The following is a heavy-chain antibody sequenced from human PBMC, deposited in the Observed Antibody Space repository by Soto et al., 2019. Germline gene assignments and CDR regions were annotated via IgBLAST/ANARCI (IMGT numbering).Heavy chain of an antibody. CDR2: ISGYNGDT. V-gene: IGHV1-18*01. D-gene: IGHD1-1*01. CDR3: ARDGQLHRMDVLYYGMDV. CDR1: GYTFTSNG. Sequence: QVQLVQSAAEVKKPGASVKVSCKASGYTFTSNGISWVRQAPGQGLEWMGWISGYNGDTKYAQKLQGRVTMTTDTSTSTADMELRSLRSDETAVYYCARDGQLHRMDVLYYGMDVWGQGTTVTVSS. J-gene: IGHJ6*02.